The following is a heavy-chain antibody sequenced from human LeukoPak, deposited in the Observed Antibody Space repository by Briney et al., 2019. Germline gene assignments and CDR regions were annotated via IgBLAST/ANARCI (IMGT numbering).Heavy chain of an antibody. CDR2: IYYSGTS. V-gene: IGHV4-59*01. CDR1: GASITSYF. D-gene: IGHD6-13*01. Sequence: PSETLSLTCTVSGASITSYFGAWIRQPPGKGLECLGYIYYSGTSNSNPSLRSRLTISVDTSKNQLSLKLNSVTAADTALYYCARVGFTRRVSAPSVAFDIWGRGTMVTVSS. J-gene: IGHJ3*02. CDR3: ARVGFTRRVSAPSVAFDI.